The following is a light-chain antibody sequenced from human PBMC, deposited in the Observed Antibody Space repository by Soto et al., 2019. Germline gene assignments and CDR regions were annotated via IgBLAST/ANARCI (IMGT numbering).Light chain of an antibody. CDR3: QQLNSYPTT. CDR1: QGISSY. J-gene: IGKJ5*01. CDR2: AAS. Sequence: LTQSPATLSASVGDRVTITCRASQGISSYLAWYQQKPGKAPKLLIYAASTLQSGVPSRFSGSGSGTEFTLTISSLQPEDFATYYCQQLNSYPTTFGQGTRLEIK. V-gene: IGKV1-9*01.